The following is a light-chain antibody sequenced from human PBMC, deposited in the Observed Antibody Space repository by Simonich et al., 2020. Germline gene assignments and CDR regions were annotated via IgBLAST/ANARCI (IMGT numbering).Light chain of an antibody. CDR3: QQYYSTPWT. J-gene: IGKJ1*01. V-gene: IGKV4-1*01. Sequence: DIVMTQSPDSLAVSLGERATINCKSIQSVLYSSNSKNYLAWYQQKPGQPPKLLIYWASTRESGVPDRFSGSGSGTDFTRTISSLQAEDVAVYYCQQYYSTPWTFGQGTKVEIK. CDR1: QSVLYSSNSKNY. CDR2: WAS.